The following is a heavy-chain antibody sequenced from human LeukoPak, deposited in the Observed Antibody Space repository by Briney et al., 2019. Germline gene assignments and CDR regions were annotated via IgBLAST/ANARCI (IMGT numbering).Heavy chain of an antibody. CDR1: GGSISSGDYY. V-gene: IGHV4-30-4*08. J-gene: IGHJ4*02. Sequence: TQTLSLTCTVSGGSISSGDYYWSWIRQPPGKGLEWIGYIYYSGSTYYNPSLKSRVTISVDTSKNQFSLKLSSVTAADTAVYYCARVPFSRTFDYWGQGTLVTVSS. CDR2: IYYSGST. CDR3: ARVPFSRTFDY. D-gene: IGHD6-6*01.